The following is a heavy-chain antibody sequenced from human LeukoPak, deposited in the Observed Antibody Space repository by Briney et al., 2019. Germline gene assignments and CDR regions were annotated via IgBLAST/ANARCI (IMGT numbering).Heavy chain of an antibody. CDR1: GFTFSSYG. CDR3: ARWPHSSSYYFDY. CDR2: IRYDGSNK. J-gene: IGHJ4*02. Sequence: GGSLRLSCAASGFTFSSYGMHWVRQAPGKGLEWVAFIRYDGSNKYYADSVRGRFTLSRDNAKNSLYLQMNSLRAEDTAVYYCARWPHSSSYYFDYWGQGTLVTVSS. D-gene: IGHD6-6*01. V-gene: IGHV3-30*02.